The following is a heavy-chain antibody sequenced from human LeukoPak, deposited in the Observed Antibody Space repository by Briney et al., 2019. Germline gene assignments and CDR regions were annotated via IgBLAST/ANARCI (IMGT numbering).Heavy chain of an antibody. CDR3: ATETNGRHYDY. CDR1: GLTFSTSG. J-gene: IGHJ4*02. D-gene: IGHD1-14*01. V-gene: IGHV3-21*06. CDR2: IGPTGFDR. Sequence: GGSLRLSCTTSGLTFSTSGYNWVRQAPGKGLEWVASIGPTGFDRYHADSIKGRFTISRDNANNFLYLQMDSLRAEDTAVYYCATETNGRHYDYWGQGTLLTVSS.